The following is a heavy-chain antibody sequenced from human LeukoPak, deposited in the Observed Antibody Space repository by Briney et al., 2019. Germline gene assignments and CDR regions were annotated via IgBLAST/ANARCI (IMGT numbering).Heavy chain of an antibody. CDR3: ARMGFPNWNDAPFDY. V-gene: IGHV3-30*04. Sequence: GRSLRLSCAASGFTFSSYAMHWVRQAPGKGLEWVAVISYDGSNKYYADSVKGRFTISRDNSKNTLYLQMNSLRAEDTAVYYWARMGFPNWNDAPFDYWGQGTLVTVSS. D-gene: IGHD1-1*01. CDR1: GFTFSSYA. CDR2: ISYDGSNK. J-gene: IGHJ4*02.